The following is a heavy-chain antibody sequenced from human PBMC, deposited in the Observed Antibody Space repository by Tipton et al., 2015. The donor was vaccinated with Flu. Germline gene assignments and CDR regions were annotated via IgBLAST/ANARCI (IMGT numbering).Heavy chain of an antibody. CDR2: MYHSGNT. D-gene: IGHD3-22*01. CDR3: ASDHDSSGYFVH. CDR1: GEALRSGYY. Sequence: GEALRSGYYWGWIRQPPGKGLEWIGNMYHSGNTHYNPSLKSRVTISVDTSNNQFPLKLTSVTATDTAVYYCASDHDSSGYFVHWGQGTLVTVSS. J-gene: IGHJ4*02. V-gene: IGHV4-38-2*02.